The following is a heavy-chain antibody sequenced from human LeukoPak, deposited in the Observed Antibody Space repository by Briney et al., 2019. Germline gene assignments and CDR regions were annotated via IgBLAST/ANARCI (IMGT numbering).Heavy chain of an antibody. D-gene: IGHD3-9*01. J-gene: IGHJ6*02. CDR3: ARLGYDILTGYYSDYYYGMDV. CDR1: GGSFSGYY. CDR2: INHSGST. Sequence: SETLSLTCAVYGGSFSGYYWSWIRQPPGKGLEWIGEINHSGSTNYNPSLKSRVTISVDTSKNQFSLKLSSVTAADTAVYYCARLGYDILTGYYSDYYYGMDVWGQGTTVTVSS. V-gene: IGHV4-34*01.